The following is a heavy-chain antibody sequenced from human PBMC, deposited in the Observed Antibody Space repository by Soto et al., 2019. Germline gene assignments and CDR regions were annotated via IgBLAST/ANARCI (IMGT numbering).Heavy chain of an antibody. CDR1: GFTFTRYS. CDR3: ARESEDLTSNFDY. CDR2: ISSTTNYI. Sequence: EVQLVESGGGLVKPGGALRLSCAASGFTFTRYSMNWVRQAPGKVLEWVSSISSTTNYIYYADSMKGRFTVSRDNAKNSVYLELNSLSSEDTAVYYCARESEDLTSNFDYWGQGTLVTVSS. J-gene: IGHJ4*02. V-gene: IGHV3-21*01.